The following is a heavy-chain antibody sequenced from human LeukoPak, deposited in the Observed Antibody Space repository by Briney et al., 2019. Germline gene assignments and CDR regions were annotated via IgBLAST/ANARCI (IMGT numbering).Heavy chain of an antibody. CDR1: GGSFSGYY. J-gene: IGHJ4*02. CDR3: ARGRIAAAGKALGY. CDR2: INHSGST. Sequence: PSETLSLTCAVYGGSFSGYYWSWIRQPPGKGLEWIGEINHSGSTNYNPSLKSRVTISVDTSKNQFSLQLSSVTAADTAVYYCARGRIAAAGKALGYWGQGTLVTVSS. D-gene: IGHD6-13*01. V-gene: IGHV4-34*01.